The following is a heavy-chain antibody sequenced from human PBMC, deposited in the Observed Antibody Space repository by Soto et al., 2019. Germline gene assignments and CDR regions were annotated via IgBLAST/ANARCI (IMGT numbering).Heavy chain of an antibody. CDR1: GYTFANYD. CDR2: ISTKRGNT. CDR3: ARSYFDSWTEYSNPVKY. V-gene: IGHV1-18*04. J-gene: IGHJ4*02. D-gene: IGHD3-3*01. Sequence: QVQLVQSAAEVKKPGASVKVSCKASGYTFANYDISWVRQAPGQGLEWMGWISTKRGNTEYAQNVQGRVTLTADSSTTTVHMELRSLRSDDTAVYYCARSYFDSWTEYSNPVKYWGQGTLVAVSS.